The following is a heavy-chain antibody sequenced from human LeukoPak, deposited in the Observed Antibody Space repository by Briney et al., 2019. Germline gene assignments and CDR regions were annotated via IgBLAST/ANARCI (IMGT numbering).Heavy chain of an antibody. CDR2: IDPNSGGT. CDR3: TNVYNSGWYFDY. V-gene: IGHV1-2*02. J-gene: IGHJ4*02. D-gene: IGHD6-19*01. Sequence: ASVKVSCKASGHTFTGYYMHWVRQAPGQGLEWMGWIDPNSGGTAYAQKFQGRVTMTRDTSISTVYMELSRLRSDDTAVYYCTNVYNSGWYFDYWGQGTLVTVSS. CDR1: GHTFTGYY.